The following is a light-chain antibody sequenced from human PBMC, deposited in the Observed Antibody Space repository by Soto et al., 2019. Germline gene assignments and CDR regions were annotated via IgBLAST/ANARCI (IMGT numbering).Light chain of an antibody. V-gene: IGKV3-15*01. Sequence: IVMTQCPAALSVSPGESSTLAYRASQSIXSYLVWYGGKPGQAPRILHXGPSTRATGILARFIGSGSGREFTLTISSLKSEYFAVYYCQQYNNWPPITFGQGTRLDIK. CDR3: QQYNNWPPIT. CDR1: QSIXSY. CDR2: GPS. J-gene: IGKJ5*01.